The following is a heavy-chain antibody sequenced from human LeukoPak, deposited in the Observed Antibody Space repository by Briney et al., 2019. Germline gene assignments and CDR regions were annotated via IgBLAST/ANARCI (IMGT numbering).Heavy chain of an antibody. CDR2: ISDSGTT. D-gene: IGHD1/OR15-1a*01. Sequence: PSETLTLICAVAGVPVNGFQWSWIRQSPGRGLERLGWISDSGTTNYNPSFRSRLAISADTSKSQLSLELTSVTAADTAVYYCARHVEHAAYFRYWGQGSLVTVSS. J-gene: IGHJ4*02. V-gene: IGHV4-59*08. CDR1: GVPVNGFQ. CDR3: ARHVEHAAYFRY.